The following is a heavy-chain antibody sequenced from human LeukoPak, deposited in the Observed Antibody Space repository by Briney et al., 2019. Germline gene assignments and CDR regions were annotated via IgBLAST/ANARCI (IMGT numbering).Heavy chain of an antibody. Sequence: PSETLSLTCYVSGDSISSSYFWGWIRQPPGTGLEWIGSISHSENTFYNPSLKSRVTISVDTSKNQFSLKLSSVTAADTAVYYCARGGLFYYDFWNNPNNPPYYFDHWGQGTLVTVSS. V-gene: IGHV4-38-2*02. CDR2: ISHSENT. CDR1: GDSISSSYF. J-gene: IGHJ4*02. CDR3: ARGGLFYYDFWNNPNNPPYYFDH. D-gene: IGHD3-3*01.